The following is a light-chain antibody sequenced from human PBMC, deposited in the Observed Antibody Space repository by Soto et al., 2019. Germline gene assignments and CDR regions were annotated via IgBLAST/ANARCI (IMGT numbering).Light chain of an antibody. V-gene: IGKV3-20*01. CDR1: QSFSSSY. Sequence: EIVLTQSPATLSLSPGERATLSCRASQSFSSSYLAWYQQRRGQPPRLLIYATSKRATGIPDRFSGSGFEKDFTLTISRLDPEDSAVYYCQQCVGQRFTFGQGTRLEIK. J-gene: IGKJ5*01. CDR2: ATS. CDR3: QQCVGQRFT.